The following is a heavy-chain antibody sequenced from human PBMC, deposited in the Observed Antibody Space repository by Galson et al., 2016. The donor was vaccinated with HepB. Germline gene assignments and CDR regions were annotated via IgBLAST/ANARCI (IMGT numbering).Heavy chain of an antibody. CDR1: GFTFSRYW. CDR2: IHEDGSAK. CDR3: PRDPGIAVAGVAFDI. D-gene: IGHD6-19*01. J-gene: IGHJ3*02. Sequence: SLRLSCAASGFTFSRYWMVWVRQAPGEGLEWVANIHEDGSAKNYVDSVKGRFTISRDNSKDTVYLQMNSLRAEDTAVDDCPRDPGIAVAGVAFDIWGQGTMVTVSS. V-gene: IGHV3-7*01.